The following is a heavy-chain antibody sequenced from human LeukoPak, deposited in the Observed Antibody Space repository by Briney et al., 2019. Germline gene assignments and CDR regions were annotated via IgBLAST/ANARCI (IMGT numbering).Heavy chain of an antibody. D-gene: IGHD3-22*01. CDR2: IYYSGST. CDR3: ARSLPSGYYFY. Sequence: SEALSLTCTVSGGSISSYYRSWIRPPPGKGLEWIGYIYYSGSTNYNPSLKSRVTISVDTSKNQFSLKLSSVTAADTAVYYCARSLPSGYYFYWGQGTLVSVSS. CDR1: GGSISSYY. J-gene: IGHJ4*02. V-gene: IGHV4-59*01.